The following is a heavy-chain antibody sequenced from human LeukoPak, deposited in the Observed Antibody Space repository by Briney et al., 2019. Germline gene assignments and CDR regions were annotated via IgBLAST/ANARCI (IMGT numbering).Heavy chain of an antibody. CDR2: ISGDGSST. CDR1: SYTLSSHW. J-gene: IGHJ4*02. Sequence: PGGSLRLSCEASSYTLSSHWMHWVRQAPGKGLVWVSYISGDGSSTTYADSVKGRFTIPRDNAKNTLDLQMNQLRAEDTAVYYSERRRWGYESDYWAQGTLVTVSS. D-gene: IGHD2-21*01. V-gene: IGHV3-74*01. CDR3: ERRRWGYESDY.